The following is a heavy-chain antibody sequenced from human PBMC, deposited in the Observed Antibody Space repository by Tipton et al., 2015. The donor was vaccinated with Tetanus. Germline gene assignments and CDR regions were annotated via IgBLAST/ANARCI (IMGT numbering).Heavy chain of an antibody. V-gene: IGHV4-4*07. Sequence: TLSLTCTVSGGSISSYYWSWIRQPAGKGLEWIGRIYTSGSTNYNPSLKSRVTMSVDTSKNQFSPKLSSVTAADTAVYYCARSETLDYGDYSFYFDYWGQGTLVTVSS. D-gene: IGHD4-17*01. CDR1: GGSISSYY. J-gene: IGHJ4*02. CDR2: IYTSGST. CDR3: ARSETLDYGDYSFYFDY.